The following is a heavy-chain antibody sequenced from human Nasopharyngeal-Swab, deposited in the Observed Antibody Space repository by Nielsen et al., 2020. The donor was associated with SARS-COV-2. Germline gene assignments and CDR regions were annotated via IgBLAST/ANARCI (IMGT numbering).Heavy chain of an antibody. D-gene: IGHD3-3*01. CDR3: ARGPSVTIFGVVYYYYYGMDV. J-gene: IGHJ6*02. V-gene: IGHV1-69*05. CDR2: IIPIFGTA. CDR1: GGTFSSYA. Sequence: SVKVSCKASGGTFSSYAISWVRQAPGQGLEWMGGIIPIFGTANYAQKFQGRVTMTRNTSISTAYMELSSLRSEDTAVYYCARGPSVTIFGVVYYYYYGMDVWGQGTTVTVSS.